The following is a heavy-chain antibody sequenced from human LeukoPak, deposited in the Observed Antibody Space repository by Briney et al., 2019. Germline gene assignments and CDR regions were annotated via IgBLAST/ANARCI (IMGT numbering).Heavy chain of an antibody. J-gene: IGHJ4*02. CDR2: IRSKANSYAT. V-gene: IGHV3-73*01. CDR3: TRVAVGATDY. Sequence: TGGSLRLSCAASGFTFSGSAIHWVRQASGKGLEWVGRIRSKANSYATAYAASVKGRFTISRDDSKNTAYLQMNSLKTEDTAVYYCTRVAVGATDYWGQGTLVTVSS. CDR1: GFTFSGSA. D-gene: IGHD1-26*01.